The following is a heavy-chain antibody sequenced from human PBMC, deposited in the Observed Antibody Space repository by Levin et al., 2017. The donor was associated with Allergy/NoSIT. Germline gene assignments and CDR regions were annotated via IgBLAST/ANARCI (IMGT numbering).Heavy chain of an antibody. CDR2: ISYDGSNK. CDR1: GFTFSSYT. V-gene: IGHV3-30*04. D-gene: IGHD3-3*02. CDR3: ARETSTQFDP. Sequence: GESLKISCAASGFTFSSYTMHWVRQAPGKGLEWVAVISYDGSNKYYADSVKGRFTISRDNSKNTLYLQMNSLRAEDTAVYYCARETSTQFDPWGQGTLVTVSS. J-gene: IGHJ5*02.